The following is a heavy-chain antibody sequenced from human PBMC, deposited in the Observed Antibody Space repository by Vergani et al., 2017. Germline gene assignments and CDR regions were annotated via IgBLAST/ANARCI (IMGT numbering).Heavy chain of an antibody. Sequence: QVQLVESGGGVVQPGRSLRLSCAASGFTFSSYAMHWVRQAPGKGLEWVAVISYDGSNKYYADSVKGRFTISRDNSKNTLYLQMNSLRAEDTAVYYCARDRGIVVVVAATPYFDYWGQGTRVTVAS. J-gene: IGHJ4*02. D-gene: IGHD2-15*01. CDR2: ISYDGSNK. CDR1: GFTFSSYA. V-gene: IGHV3-30*01. CDR3: ARDRGIVVVVAATPYFDY.